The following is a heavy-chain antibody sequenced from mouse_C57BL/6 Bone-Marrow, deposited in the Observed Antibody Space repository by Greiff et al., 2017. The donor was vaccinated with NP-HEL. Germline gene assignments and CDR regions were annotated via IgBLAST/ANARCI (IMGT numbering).Heavy chain of an antibody. Sequence: EVKLVESGGGLVKPGGSLKLSCAASGFTFSDYGMHWVRQAPEKGLEWVAYISSGSSTSYYADTVKGRFTISRDNAKNTLFLQMTSLRSEDTAMYYCASLTGYYAMDYWGQGTSVTVSS. D-gene: IGHD4-1*01. CDR1: GFTFSDYG. V-gene: IGHV5-17*01. CDR2: ISSGSSTS. J-gene: IGHJ4*01. CDR3: ASLTGYYAMDY.